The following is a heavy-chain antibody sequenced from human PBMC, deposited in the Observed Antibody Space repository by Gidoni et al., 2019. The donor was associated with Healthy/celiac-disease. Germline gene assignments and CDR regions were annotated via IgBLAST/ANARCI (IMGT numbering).Heavy chain of an antibody. Sequence: QMQLHESGPVLVKPYETLSLTFTVTCSSISSYNWSWLRQPPGKGLEWIEYIYYSRSTNYNPTLKNRVTISVDTSKNQFSLKLSSVTAADTAVYYCARLTGIVGATLWTHPNAFDYWGQGTLVTVSS. D-gene: IGHD1-26*01. CDR3: ARLTGIVGATLWTHPNAFDY. CDR1: CSSISSYN. CDR2: IYYSRST. V-gene: IGHV4-59*08. J-gene: IGHJ4*02.